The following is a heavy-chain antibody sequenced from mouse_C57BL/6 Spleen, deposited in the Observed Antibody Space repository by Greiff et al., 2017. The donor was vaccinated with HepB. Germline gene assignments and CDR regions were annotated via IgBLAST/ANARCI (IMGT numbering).Heavy chain of an antibody. J-gene: IGHJ3*01. CDR2: INPNNGGT. CDR3: ARRHYYGSSPFAY. V-gene: IGHV1-22*01. D-gene: IGHD1-1*01. Sequence: EVQLQESGPELVKPGASVKMSCKASGYTFTDYNMHWVKQSHGKSLEWIGYINPNNGGTSYNQKFKGKATLTVNKSSSTAYMELRSLTSEDSAVYYCARRHYYGSSPFAYWGQGTLVTVSA. CDR1: GYTFTDYN.